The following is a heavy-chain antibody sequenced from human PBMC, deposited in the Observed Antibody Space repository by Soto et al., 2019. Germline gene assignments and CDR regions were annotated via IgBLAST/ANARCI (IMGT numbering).Heavy chain of an antibody. V-gene: IGHV3-23*01. CDR3: AKSRARGVIITFVY. CDR2: ISGSGGST. J-gene: IGHJ4*02. CDR1: GFSFSTYG. D-gene: IGHD3-10*01. Sequence: GGSLRLSCAASGFSFSTYGMHWVRQAPGKGLEWVSAISGSGGSTYYADSVKGRFTISRDNSKNTLYLQMNSLRAEDTAVYYCAKSRARGVIITFVYWGQGTLVNVSS.